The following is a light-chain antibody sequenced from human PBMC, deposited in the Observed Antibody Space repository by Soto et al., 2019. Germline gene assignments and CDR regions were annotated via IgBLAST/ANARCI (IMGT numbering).Light chain of an antibody. V-gene: IGKV2-28*01. CDR3: MQALQTPYT. CDR2: LGS. J-gene: IGKJ2*01. Sequence: DIVMTQSPLSLPVTPGEPASISCRSSQSLLHSNGYSYLDWYLQKPGQSPQLLIYLGSNRASGVPDRFSGSGSGTDFTLKISRVEAVDVGVYYCMQALQTPYTFGQGTKLEIK. CDR1: QSLLHSNGYSY.